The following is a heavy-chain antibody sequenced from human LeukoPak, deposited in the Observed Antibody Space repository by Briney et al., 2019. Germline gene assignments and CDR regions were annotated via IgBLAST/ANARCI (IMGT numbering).Heavy chain of an antibody. CDR3: ARGTSRGYDLDYYDSSGYYYFDY. CDR2: IYHSGST. V-gene: IGHV4-30-2*01. D-gene: IGHD3-22*01. J-gene: IGHJ4*02. CDR1: GGSISSGGYS. Sequence: PSETLSLTCAVSGGSISSGGYSWSWIRQPPGKGLEWIGYIYHSGSTYYNPSLKSRVTISVDRSKNQFSLKLSSVTAADTAVYYCARGTSRGYDLDYYDSSGYYYFDYWGQGTLVTVSS.